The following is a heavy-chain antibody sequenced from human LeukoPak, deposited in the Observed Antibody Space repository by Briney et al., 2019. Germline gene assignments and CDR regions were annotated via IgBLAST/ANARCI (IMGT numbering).Heavy chain of an antibody. CDR3: AKAWAAAGTFDS. Sequence: GGSLRLSCAASGFTLTRSAMNWVRQAPGKGLEWVSTLIASGGDTYYADSVKGRFTISRGTSKNTLYLQMNSLRAEDTAVYYCAKAWAAAGTFDSWGQGTLVTVSS. D-gene: IGHD6-13*01. CDR1: GFTLTRSA. V-gene: IGHV3-23*01. CDR2: LIASGGDT. J-gene: IGHJ4*02.